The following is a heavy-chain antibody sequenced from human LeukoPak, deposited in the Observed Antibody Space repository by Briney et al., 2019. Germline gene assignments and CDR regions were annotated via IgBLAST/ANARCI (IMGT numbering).Heavy chain of an antibody. CDR2: IRYDGSNK. J-gene: IGHJ4*02. V-gene: IGHV3-30*02. CDR3: AKAKISIAAAGPCFDY. CDR1: GFTFSSYG. Sequence: GGSLRLSCAASGFTFSSYGMHWVRQAPGQGLEWVAFIRYDGSNKYYADSVKGRFTISRDNSKNTLYLQMNSLRAEDTAVYYCAKAKISIAAAGPCFDYWGQGTLVTVSS. D-gene: IGHD6-13*01.